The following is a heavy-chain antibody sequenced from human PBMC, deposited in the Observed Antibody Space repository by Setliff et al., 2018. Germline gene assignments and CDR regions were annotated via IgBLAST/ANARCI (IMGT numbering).Heavy chain of an antibody. J-gene: IGHJ6*02. Sequence: GESLKISCKGSGYSFTSYWIGWVRQMPGKGLEWTGIIYPGDSDTRYSPSFQGQVTISADKSISTAYLQWSSLKASDTAMYYCARLQSSGAPGPLNYGMDVWGQGTTVTVSS. V-gene: IGHV5-51*01. CDR2: IYPGDSDT. D-gene: IGHD3-10*01. CDR1: GYSFTSYW. CDR3: ARLQSSGAPGPLNYGMDV.